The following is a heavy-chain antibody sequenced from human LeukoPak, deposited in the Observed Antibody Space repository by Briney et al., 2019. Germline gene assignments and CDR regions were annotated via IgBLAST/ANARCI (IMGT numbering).Heavy chain of an antibody. CDR1: GYTLTELS. CDR2: MNPNSGNT. D-gene: IGHD6-13*01. V-gene: IGHV1-8*01. CDR3: ARGGYSRAFDI. J-gene: IGHJ3*02. Sequence: GASVKVSCKVSGYTLTELSMHWVRQATGQGLEWMGWMNPNSGNTGYAQKFQGRVTMTRNTSISTAYMELSSLRSEDTAVYYCARGGYSRAFDIWGQGTMVTVSS.